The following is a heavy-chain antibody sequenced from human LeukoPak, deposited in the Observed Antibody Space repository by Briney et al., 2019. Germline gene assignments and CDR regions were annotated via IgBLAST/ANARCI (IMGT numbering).Heavy chain of an antibody. CDR2: IIPILGIA. D-gene: IGHD4-17*01. Sequence: GASVKVSCKASGGTFSSYAISWVRQAPGQGLEWMGRIIPILGIANYAQKFQGRVTITADKSTSTAYMELSSLRSEDTAVYYCATDKAYGDLSFDYWGQGTLVTVSS. CDR3: ATDKAYGDLSFDY. J-gene: IGHJ4*02. CDR1: GGTFSSYA. V-gene: IGHV1-69*04.